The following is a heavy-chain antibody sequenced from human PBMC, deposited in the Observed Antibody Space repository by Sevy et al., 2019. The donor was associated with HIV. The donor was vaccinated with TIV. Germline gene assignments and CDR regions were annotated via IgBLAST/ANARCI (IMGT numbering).Heavy chain of an antibody. D-gene: IGHD3-10*01. Sequence: GGSLRLSCAASGFTFSDYDMHWVRQTPGKGLEWVAAIWYDGSTKYYADSVKGRFTISRDNSKNTLYLQMNSLRAEDTAVYYCARDKLLPVMVSMVRGALSYYFDYWGQGTLVTVSS. CDR3: ARDKLLPVMVSMVRGALSYYFDY. V-gene: IGHV3-33*01. CDR2: IWYDGSTK. J-gene: IGHJ4*02. CDR1: GFTFSDYD.